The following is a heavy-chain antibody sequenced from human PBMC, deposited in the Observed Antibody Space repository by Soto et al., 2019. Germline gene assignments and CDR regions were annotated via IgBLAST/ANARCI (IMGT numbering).Heavy chain of an antibody. V-gene: IGHV1-18*01. J-gene: IGHJ4*02. CDR2: ISAYNGNT. Sequence: ASVKVSCKASGYTFTRYGVSWVRKAPGQGLEWMGWISAYNGNTNYAQELQGRVTMTTDTSTSTAYMELRSLRSDDTAVYYCARPSTPNPYDFWSGYYRNWGQGTLVTVSS. D-gene: IGHD3-3*01. CDR1: GYTFTRYG. CDR3: ARPSTPNPYDFWSGYYRN.